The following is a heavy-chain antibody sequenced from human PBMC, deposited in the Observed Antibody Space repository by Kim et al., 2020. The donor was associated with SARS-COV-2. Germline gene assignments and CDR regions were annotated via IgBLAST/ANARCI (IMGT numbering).Heavy chain of an antibody. CDR1: GFTFSSYG. J-gene: IGHJ3*02. CDR2: IWYDGSNK. Sequence: GGSLRLSCAASGFTFSSYGMHWVRQAPGKGLEWVAVIWYDGSNKYYADSVKGRFTISRDNSKNTLYLQMNSLRAEDTAVYYCARDFWPSHNAFDIWGQGTMVTVSS. CDR3: ARDFWPSHNAFDI. V-gene: IGHV3-33*01. D-gene: IGHD3-3*01.